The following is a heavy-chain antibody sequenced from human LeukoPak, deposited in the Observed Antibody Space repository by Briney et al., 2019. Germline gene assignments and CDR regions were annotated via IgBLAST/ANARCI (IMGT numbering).Heavy chain of an antibody. CDR2: IWYDGNNK. Sequence: GRSLRLSCAASGFTFSNYGMHWVRQAPGKGLEWVALIWYDGNNKYYVDSVKGRFTVSRDNSKNTLYLQMNSLRADDTAVYYCAKMARYSNTWADYWGQGTLVTVSP. CDR3: AKMARYSNTWADY. D-gene: IGHD3-9*01. CDR1: GFTFSNYG. J-gene: IGHJ4*02. V-gene: IGHV3-33*03.